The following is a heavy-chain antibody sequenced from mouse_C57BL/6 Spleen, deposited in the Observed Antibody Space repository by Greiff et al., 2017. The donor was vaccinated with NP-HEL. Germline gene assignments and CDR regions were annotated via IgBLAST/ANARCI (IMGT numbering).Heavy chain of an antibody. CDR1: GYAFSSSW. CDR2: IYPGDGDT. CDR3: ARHDGDY. D-gene: IGHD2-12*01. J-gene: IGHJ2*01. Sequence: VQLQQSGPELVKPGASVKISCKASGYAFSSSWMNWVKQRPGKGLEWIGRIYPGDGDTTYNVKFKGKAPLTADKSSSTAYMQLSSLTSEDSAVYFCARHDGDYWGQGTTLTVSS. V-gene: IGHV1-82*01.